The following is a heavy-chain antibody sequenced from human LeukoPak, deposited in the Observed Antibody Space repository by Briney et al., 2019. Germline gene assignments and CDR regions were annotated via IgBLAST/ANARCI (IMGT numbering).Heavy chain of an antibody. V-gene: IGHV4-34*01. CDR3: ARLLGGGFDY. CDR1: GGSFSGYY. Sequence: PSETLSLTCAVYGGSFSGYYWSWIRQPPGKGLEWIGEINHSGSTNYNPSLKSRVTISVDTSKNQFSLKLSSVTAADTAVYYCARLLGGGFDYWGQGTLVTVSS. J-gene: IGHJ4*02. CDR2: INHSGST.